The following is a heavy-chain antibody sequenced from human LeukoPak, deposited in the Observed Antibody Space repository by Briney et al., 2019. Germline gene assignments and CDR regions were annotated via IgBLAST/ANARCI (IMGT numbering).Heavy chain of an antibody. D-gene: IGHD6-19*01. CDR3: AKVSKRSSGWLYYYYYYMDV. CDR1: GYSISSGYY. J-gene: IGHJ6*03. Sequence: SETLSLTCTVSGYSISSGYYWGWIRQPPGKGLEWIGSIYRSGSTYYNPSLKSRVTISVDTSKNQFSLKLSSVTAADTAVYYCAKVSKRSSGWLYYYYYYMDVWGKGTTVTVSS. V-gene: IGHV4-38-2*02. CDR2: IYRSGST.